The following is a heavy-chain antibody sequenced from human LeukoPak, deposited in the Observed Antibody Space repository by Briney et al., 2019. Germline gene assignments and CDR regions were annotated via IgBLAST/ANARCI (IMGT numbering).Heavy chain of an antibody. CDR1: GFTFSDYW. D-gene: IGHD3-16*01. CDR2: IIKDGSDK. CDR3: TSELWPADY. J-gene: IGHJ4*02. V-gene: IGHV3-7*01. Sequence: GGSLRLSCEGSGFTFSDYWMGWVRQAPGKGLEWVANIIKDGSDKYYVDSVKGRFSISRDNAKNSVYLQMSGLRVEDTAVYYCTSELWPADYWGQGILVTVSS.